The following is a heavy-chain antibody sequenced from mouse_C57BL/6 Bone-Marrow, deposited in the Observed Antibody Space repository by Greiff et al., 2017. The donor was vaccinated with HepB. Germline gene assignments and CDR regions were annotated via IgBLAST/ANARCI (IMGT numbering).Heavy chain of an antibody. CDR2: INPNNGGT. J-gene: IGHJ1*03. CDR3: ARKSNLRRGYFDV. CDR1: GYTFTDYN. Sequence: EVQLQQSGPELVKPGASVKIPCKASGYTFTDYNMDWVKQSHGKSLEWIGDINPNNGGTIYNQKFKGKATVTVDKSSSTAYMELRSLTSEDTAVYYCARKSNLRRGYFDVWGTGTTVTVSS. D-gene: IGHD2-5*01. V-gene: IGHV1-18*01.